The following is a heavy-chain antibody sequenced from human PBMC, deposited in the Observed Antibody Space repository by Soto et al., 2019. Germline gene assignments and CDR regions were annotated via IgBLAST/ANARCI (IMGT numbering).Heavy chain of an antibody. D-gene: IGHD2-15*01. CDR1: GYTFTSYA. Sequence: QVQLVQSGAEVKKPGASVKVSCKASGYTFTSYAMHWVRQAPGQRLEWMGWINAGNGNTKYSQKFQGRVTITRDTSASTAYMELCSLRSEDTAVYYCARDYPRYCSGGSCYGWYFDLWGRGTLVTVSS. CDR3: ARDYPRYCSGGSCYGWYFDL. J-gene: IGHJ2*01. CDR2: INAGNGNT. V-gene: IGHV1-3*01.